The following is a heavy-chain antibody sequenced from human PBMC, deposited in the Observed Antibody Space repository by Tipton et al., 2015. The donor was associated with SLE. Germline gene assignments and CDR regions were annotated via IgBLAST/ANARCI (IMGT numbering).Heavy chain of an antibody. CDR1: GGSISSGSYY. Sequence: TLSLTCTVSGGSISSGSYYWSWIRQPAGKGLEWIGRIYTSESTNYNPSLKSRVTISVDTSKNQFSLKLSSVTAADTAVYYCARDLTGLGFDYWGQGTLVTVSS. V-gene: IGHV4-61*02. CDR2: IYTSEST. J-gene: IGHJ4*02. D-gene: IGHD1-20*01. CDR3: ARDLTGLGFDY.